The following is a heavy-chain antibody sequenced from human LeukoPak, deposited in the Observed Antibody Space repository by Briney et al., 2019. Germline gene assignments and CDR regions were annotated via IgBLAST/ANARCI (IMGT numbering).Heavy chain of an antibody. D-gene: IGHD5-24*01. CDR2: IRYDGSNK. CDR1: GFTFSSYG. J-gene: IGHJ4*02. V-gene: IGHV3-30*02. CDR3: AILEGY. Sequence: GVSLRLSCAASGFTFSSYGMHWVRQDPGKGLEWVAFIRYDGSNKYYADSVKGRFTISRDNSKNTLYLQMSSLRAEDTAVYYCAILEGYWGQGTLVTVSS.